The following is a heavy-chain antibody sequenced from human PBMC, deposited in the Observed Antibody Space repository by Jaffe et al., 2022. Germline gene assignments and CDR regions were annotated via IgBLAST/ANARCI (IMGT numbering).Heavy chain of an antibody. CDR3: ARTTPQHSSGWYNWFDP. V-gene: IGHV1-69*01. J-gene: IGHJ5*02. D-gene: IGHD6-19*01. CDR1: GGTFSNYA. Sequence: QVQLVQSGAEVKKTGSSVKVSCKASGGTFSNYAISWVRQAPGQGLEWMGGIIPIFGTANYAQKFQGRVTITADESTSTDYMELSSLRSEDTAVYYCARTTPQHSSGWYNWFDPWGQGTLVTVSS. CDR2: IIPIFGTA.